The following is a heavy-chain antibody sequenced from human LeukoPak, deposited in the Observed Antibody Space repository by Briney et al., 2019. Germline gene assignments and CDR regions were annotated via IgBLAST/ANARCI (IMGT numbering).Heavy chain of an antibody. CDR3: AKNLYRQWLSYYYYYGMDV. CDR1: GFTFSSYG. J-gene: IGHJ6*02. CDR2: ISYDGSNK. D-gene: IGHD6-19*01. Sequence: GGCLRLSCAASGFTFSSYGMHWVRQAPGKGLEWVAVISYDGSNKYYADSVKGRFTISRDNSKNTLYLQMNSLRAEDTAVYYCAKNLYRQWLSYYYYYGMDVWGQGTTVTVSS. V-gene: IGHV3-30*18.